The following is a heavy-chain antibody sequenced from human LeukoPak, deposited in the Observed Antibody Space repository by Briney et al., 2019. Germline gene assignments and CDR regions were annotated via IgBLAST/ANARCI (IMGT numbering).Heavy chain of an antibody. J-gene: IGHJ5*02. CDR1: GGTFSSYA. CDR3: ARESNFWSGYPPSHWFDP. V-gene: IGHV1-69*05. D-gene: IGHD3-3*01. CDR2: IIPIFGTA. Sequence: GSSVKVSCKASGGTFSSYAISWVRQAPGQGLEWMGGIIPIFGTANYAQKFQGRVTITTDESTSTAYMELSSLRSEDTAMYYCARESNFWSGYPPSHWFDPWGQGTLVTVSS.